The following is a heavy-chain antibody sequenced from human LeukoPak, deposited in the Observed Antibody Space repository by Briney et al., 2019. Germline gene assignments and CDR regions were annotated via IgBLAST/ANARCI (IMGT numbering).Heavy chain of an antibody. J-gene: IGHJ4*02. CDR2: IYYSGST. CDR3: ARVGFREPAFDY. CDR1: GGSISSYY. V-gene: IGHV4-59*01. D-gene: IGHD3-10*01. Sequence: SETLSLTCTVSGGSISSYYWSWIRQPPGKGLEWIGYIYYSGSTNYNPSLKSRVTISVATSKNQFSLKLSSVTAADTAVYYCARVGFREPAFDYWGQGTLVTVSS.